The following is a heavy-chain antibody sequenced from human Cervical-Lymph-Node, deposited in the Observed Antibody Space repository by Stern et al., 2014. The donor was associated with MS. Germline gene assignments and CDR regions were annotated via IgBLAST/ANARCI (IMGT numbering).Heavy chain of an antibody. CDR3: ARVHDTYGFGMDV. V-gene: IGHV1-69*18. Sequence: VQLVESGAEVKKPGSSVKVSCKASGYTFSSYAINWVRQAPGQGLEWIGRGLPHFGSTNYAQNFQGRVTITADESTRTATMELSSLRSEDTAVYYCARVHDTYGFGMDVWGQGTTVTVSS. D-gene: IGHD4-17*01. J-gene: IGHJ6*02. CDR2: GLPHFGST. CDR1: GYTFSSYA.